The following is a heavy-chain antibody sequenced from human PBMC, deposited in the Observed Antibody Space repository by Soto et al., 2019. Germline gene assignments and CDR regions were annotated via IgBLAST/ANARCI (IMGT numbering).Heavy chain of an antibody. CDR1: GFTFSSYD. CDR2: IGTAGDT. J-gene: IGHJ6*01. D-gene: IGHD5-12*01. CDR3: VRGGGYGRTYYHYDFGMDE. V-gene: IGHV3-13*01. Sequence: GGSLRLSCAASGFTFSSYDMHWVRQATGKGLEWVSAIGTAGDTYYPGSVKGRFTISRENAKNSLYLQMNSLRAEDTAVYSCVRGGGYGRTYYHYDFGMDEWGQGATVSVPS.